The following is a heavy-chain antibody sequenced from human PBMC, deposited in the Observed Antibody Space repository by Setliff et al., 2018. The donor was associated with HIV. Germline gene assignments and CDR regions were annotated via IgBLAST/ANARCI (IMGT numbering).Heavy chain of an antibody. D-gene: IGHD2-21*02. V-gene: IGHV4-4*09. CDR1: GDTDFY. Sequence: SETLSLTCTVSGDTDFYWSCIRQSPGKGLEWIGYIHASGKANYNPSPKSRVTISLDTSKMQFSLRLTSVTAADTAVYYCAALDPSGGNFLAYWGQGTLVTVSS. CDR3: AALDPSGGNFLAY. J-gene: IGHJ4*02. CDR2: IHASGKA.